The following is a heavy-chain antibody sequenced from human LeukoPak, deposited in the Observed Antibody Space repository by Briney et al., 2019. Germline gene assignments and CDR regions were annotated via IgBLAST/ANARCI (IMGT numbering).Heavy chain of an antibody. V-gene: IGHV3-48*03. D-gene: IGHD1-26*01. Sequence: GGSLRLSCAASRFTFSNYDMNWVRQAPGKGLEWVSYISGSGNTIYYADSVKGRFTISRDNSKNSLYLQMNSLRTEDTALYYCAKSRATDFDYWGQGTLVTVSS. CDR2: ISGSGNTI. J-gene: IGHJ4*02. CDR3: AKSRATDFDY. CDR1: RFTFSNYD.